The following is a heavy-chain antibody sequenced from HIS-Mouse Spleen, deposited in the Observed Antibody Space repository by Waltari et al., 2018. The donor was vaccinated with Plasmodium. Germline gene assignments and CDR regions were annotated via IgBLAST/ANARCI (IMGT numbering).Heavy chain of an antibody. CDR3: ARESSSSWYFDY. V-gene: IGHV3-21*01. CDR1: GFTSSSYS. J-gene: IGHJ4*02. CDR2: ISSSSSYI. D-gene: IGHD6-13*01. Sequence: QLVESGGGLVKPGGSLRLSCAASGFTSSSYSMNWVRQAPGKGLEWVSSISSSSSYIYYADSVKGRFTISRDNAKNSLYLQMNSLRAEDTAVYYCARESSSSWYFDYWGQGTLVTVSS.